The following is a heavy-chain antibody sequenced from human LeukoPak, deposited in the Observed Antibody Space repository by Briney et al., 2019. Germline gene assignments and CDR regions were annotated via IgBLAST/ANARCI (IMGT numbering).Heavy chain of an antibody. D-gene: IGHD6-6*01. CDR1: GGSISSYY. CDR3: ARHGIAARPGFDY. V-gene: IGHV4-59*08. J-gene: IGHJ4*02. CDR2: IYYSGST. Sequence: SETLSLTCTVSGGSISSYYWSWIRQPPGKGLEWIGYIYYSGSTNYNPSLKSRVTISVDTSKNQFSLKLSSVTAADTAVYYCARHGIAARPGFDYWGQGTLVTVSS.